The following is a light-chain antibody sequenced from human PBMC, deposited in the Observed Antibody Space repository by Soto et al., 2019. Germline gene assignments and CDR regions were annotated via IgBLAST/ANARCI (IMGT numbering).Light chain of an antibody. CDR1: HRVSSY. Sequence: EVVMTQSPATLSVSPGERATLSCRASHRVSSYLAWYQQKPGQAPRLLIFATSTRATGIPPRFSGSGSGTDFTLTISSLEPEDSAVYYCQQRHMWPITFGQGTRLEIK. V-gene: IGKV3-11*01. CDR3: QQRHMWPIT. CDR2: ATS. J-gene: IGKJ5*01.